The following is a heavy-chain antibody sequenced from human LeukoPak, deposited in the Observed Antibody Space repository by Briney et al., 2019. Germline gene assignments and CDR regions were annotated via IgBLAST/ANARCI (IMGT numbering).Heavy chain of an antibody. CDR3: ARAMTTVTPIDY. D-gene: IGHD4-17*01. Sequence: QSSETLSLTCTVSGGSISSYYWSWIRQPPGKGLEWIGYTCYSGSTNYNPSLKSRVTISVDTSKNQFSLKLSSVIAADTAVYYCARAMTTVTPIDYWGQGTLVTVSS. J-gene: IGHJ4*02. CDR1: GGSISSYY. CDR2: TCYSGST. V-gene: IGHV4-59*01.